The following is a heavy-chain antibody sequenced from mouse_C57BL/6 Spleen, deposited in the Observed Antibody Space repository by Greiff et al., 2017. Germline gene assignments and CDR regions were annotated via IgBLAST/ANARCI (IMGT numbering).Heavy chain of an antibody. J-gene: IGHJ1*03. CDR3: ARSSGSRSYWYFDV. D-gene: IGHD1-1*01. CDR2: IDPSDSET. V-gene: IGHV1-52*01. Sequence: QVQLQQPGAELVRPGSSVKLSCKASGYTFTSYWMHWVKQRPIQGLEWIGNIDPSDSETHYNQKFKDKATLTVDKSSSTAYMQLSSLTSEDSAVYYCARSSGSRSYWYFDVWGTGTTVTVSS. CDR1: GYTFTSYW.